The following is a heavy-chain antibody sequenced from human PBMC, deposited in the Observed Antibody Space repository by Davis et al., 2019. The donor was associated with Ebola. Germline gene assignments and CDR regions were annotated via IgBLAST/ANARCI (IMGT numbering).Heavy chain of an antibody. CDR1: GFTFSSYE. D-gene: IGHD5-24*01. J-gene: IGHJ4*02. Sequence: GESLKISCAASGFTFSSYEMNWVRQAPGKGLEWVSYISSSGSTIYYADSVKGRFTISRDNAKNSLYLQMNSLRAEDTAVYYCARIAGTFRDGYNAYWGQGTLVTVSS. CDR3: ARIAGTFRDGYNAY. CDR2: ISSSGSTI. V-gene: IGHV3-48*03.